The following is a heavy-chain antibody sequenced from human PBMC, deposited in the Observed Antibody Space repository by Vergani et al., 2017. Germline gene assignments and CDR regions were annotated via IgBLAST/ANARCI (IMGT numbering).Heavy chain of an antibody. Sequence: EVQLVESGGGLVKPGGSLRLSCAASGFTFSSYAMSWVRQAPGKGLEWVSAISGSGGSTYYADSVKGRFTISRDNSKNTLYLQMNSLRAEDTAVYYCAKGHRDCSSTSCYYYGMDVWGQGTTVTVSS. CDR1: GFTFSSYA. J-gene: IGHJ6*02. CDR3: AKGHRDCSSTSCYYYGMDV. CDR2: ISGSGGST. V-gene: IGHV3-23*04. D-gene: IGHD2-2*01.